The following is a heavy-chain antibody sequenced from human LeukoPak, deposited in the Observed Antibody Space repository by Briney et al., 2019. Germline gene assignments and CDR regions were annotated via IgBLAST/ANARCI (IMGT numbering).Heavy chain of an antibody. CDR3: AKSSTSQRGYYGMDV. CDR1: GFTFSNYA. CDR2: ITDSGSST. J-gene: IGHJ6*02. D-gene: IGHD6-25*01. V-gene: IGHV3-23*01. Sequence: GGSLRLSCAASGFTFSNYAMSWVPQAPGKGLEWVSFITDSGSSTYYADSVKGRFTISRDSSRNTLSLQMSSLRVEDTGVYFCAKSSTSQRGYYGMDVWGQGTTVTVSS.